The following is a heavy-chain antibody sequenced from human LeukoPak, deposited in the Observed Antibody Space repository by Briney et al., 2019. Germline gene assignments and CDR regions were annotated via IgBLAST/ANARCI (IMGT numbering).Heavy chain of an antibody. CDR1: GFTFSSYA. Sequence: GGSLRLSCAASGFTFSSYAMNWVRQAPGKGLEWVSTICGSGYSTYYADSVKGRFTISRDISKKALYLQLSSLRAEDTAVYYCAREIGTDSGRYFDLWGRGTLVTVSS. CDR2: ICGSGYST. J-gene: IGHJ2*01. V-gene: IGHV3-23*01. CDR3: AREIGTDSGRYFDL. D-gene: IGHD1-26*01.